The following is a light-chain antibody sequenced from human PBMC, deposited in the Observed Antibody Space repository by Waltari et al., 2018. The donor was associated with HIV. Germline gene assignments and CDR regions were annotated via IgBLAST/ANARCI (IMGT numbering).Light chain of an antibody. CDR2: DVS. CDR1: SSDVGGYNY. CDR3: CSYAGSSTFAV. J-gene: IGLJ2*01. Sequence: QSALTQPASVSGSPGQSITLSCTGTSSDVGGYNYFSWYQQHPGKAPKLMIYDVSKRPSGVSNRFSGSKSGNTASLTISGLQAEDESDYYCCSYAGSSTFAVFGGGTKLTVL. V-gene: IGLV2-23*02.